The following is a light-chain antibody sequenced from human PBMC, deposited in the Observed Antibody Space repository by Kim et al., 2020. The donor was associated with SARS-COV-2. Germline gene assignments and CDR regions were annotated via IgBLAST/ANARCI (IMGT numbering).Light chain of an antibody. V-gene: IGLV3-19*01. CDR3: NSRDSNDNVV. CDR2: GKN. Sequence: SSELTQDPAVSVALGQTVRITCQGDSLRSYYATWYQQNPGQAPILVIYGKNNRPSGIPDRFSGSSSGNTASLTITGTQAGDEADYYCNSRDSNDNVVFGGGTKVTVL. CDR1: SLRSYY. J-gene: IGLJ2*01.